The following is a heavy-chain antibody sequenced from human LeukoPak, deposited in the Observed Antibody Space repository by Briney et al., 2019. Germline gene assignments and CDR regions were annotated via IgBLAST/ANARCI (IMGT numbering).Heavy chain of an antibody. J-gene: IGHJ5*02. CDR2: IYSSGST. CDR1: AVSISSYY. CDR3: ARGHGFAAAGRYWFDP. V-gene: IGHV4-59*01. Sequence: SETLSLTCTVSAVSISSYYWSWLPQPPGPGLEWIRCIYSSGSTNYNPSLKSRVTISVDTSKNQFSLKLSSVTAADTAVYYCARGHGFAAAGRYWFDPWGQGTLVTVSS. D-gene: IGHD6-13*01.